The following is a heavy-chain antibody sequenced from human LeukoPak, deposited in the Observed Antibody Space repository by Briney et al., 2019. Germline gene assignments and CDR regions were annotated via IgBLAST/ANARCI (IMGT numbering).Heavy chain of an antibody. D-gene: IGHD3-3*01. V-gene: IGHV1-8*01. J-gene: IGHJ4*02. CDR2: MNPNSGNT. CDR1: GHTFTSYD. Sequence: ASVKVSCKASGHTFTSYDINWVRQATGQGLEWMGWMNPNSGNTGYAQKFQGRVTMTRNTSISTAYMELSSLRSEDTAVYYCARGLMGYYDFWSGPHDWGQGTLVTVSS. CDR3: ARGLMGYYDFWSGPHD.